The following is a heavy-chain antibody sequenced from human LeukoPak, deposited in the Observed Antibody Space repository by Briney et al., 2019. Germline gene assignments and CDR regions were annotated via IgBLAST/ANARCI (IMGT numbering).Heavy chain of an antibody. Sequence: SETLSLTCTVSGGSISSYYWSWIRKPAGKGLEWIGRIYTTGNTNYNPSLKSRVTISVDTSKNQFSLKLDSVTAADTAVYYCARGIGTINFDYWGQGVLVTVSS. V-gene: IGHV4-4*07. CDR2: IYTTGNT. J-gene: IGHJ4*02. CDR1: GGSISSYY. D-gene: IGHD1-7*01. CDR3: ARGIGTINFDY.